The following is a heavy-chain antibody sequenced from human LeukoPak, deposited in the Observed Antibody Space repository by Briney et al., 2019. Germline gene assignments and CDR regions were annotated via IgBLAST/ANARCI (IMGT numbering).Heavy chain of an antibody. D-gene: IGHD6-19*01. V-gene: IGHV4-59*01. CDR1: GGSISTYY. CDR2: ICYSGST. CDR3: ARGPYSSGFWFDP. J-gene: IGHJ5*02. Sequence: SETLSLTCTVSGGSISTYYWSWIRQPPGKGLEWIGYICYSGSTNYNPSLKSRVTISVDTSKNQFSLKLSSVTAADTAVYYCARGPYSSGFWFDPWGQGTLVTVSS.